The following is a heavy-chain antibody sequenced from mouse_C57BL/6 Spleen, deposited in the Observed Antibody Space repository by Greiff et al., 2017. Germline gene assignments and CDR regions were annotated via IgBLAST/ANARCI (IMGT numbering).Heavy chain of an antibody. Sequence: EVHLVESGGGLVQPGGSLSLSCAASGFTFTDYYMSWVRQPPGKALEWLGFIRNKANGYTTEYSASVKGRLTISSDNSQSILYLQMNALIAEDSATYYCAGYYYEGAWFAYWGQGTLVTVSA. CDR3: AGYYYEGAWFAY. V-gene: IGHV7-3*01. CDR2: IRNKANGYTT. D-gene: IGHD1-1*01. CDR1: GFTFTDYY. J-gene: IGHJ3*01.